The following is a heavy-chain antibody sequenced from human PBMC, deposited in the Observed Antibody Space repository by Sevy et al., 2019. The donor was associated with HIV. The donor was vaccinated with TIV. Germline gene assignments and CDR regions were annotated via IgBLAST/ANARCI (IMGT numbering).Heavy chain of an antibody. CDR1: GFTFSSYA. D-gene: IGHD2-2*01. V-gene: IGHV3-30-3*01. CDR3: ARDSYCISTSCYYYFDY. J-gene: IGHJ4*02. CDR2: ISYDGSNK. Sequence: GRSLRLSCAASGFTFSSYAMHWVRQAPGKGLEWVAVISYDGSNKYYADSVKGRFTISRDNSKNTLYLQMNSLRAEDTAVYYCARDSYCISTSCYYYFDYWGQGTLVTVSS.